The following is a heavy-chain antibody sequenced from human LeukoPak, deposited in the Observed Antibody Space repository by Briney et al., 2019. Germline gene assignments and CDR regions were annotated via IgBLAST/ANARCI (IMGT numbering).Heavy chain of an antibody. CDR2: ISSSSSYI. CDR1: GFTFSSYT. D-gene: IGHD4-17*01. CDR3: AKVYGDYGDDAFDI. Sequence: PGGSLRLSCAASGFTFSSYTMDWVRQAPGKGLEWVSSISSSSSYIYYADSVKGRFTISRDNSKNTLYLQMNSLRAEDTAVYYCAKVYGDYGDDAFDIWGQGTMVTVSS. V-gene: IGHV3-21*04. J-gene: IGHJ3*02.